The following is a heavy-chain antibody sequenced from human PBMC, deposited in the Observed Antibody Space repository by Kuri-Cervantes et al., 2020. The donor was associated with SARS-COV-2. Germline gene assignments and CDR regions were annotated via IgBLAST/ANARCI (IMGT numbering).Heavy chain of an antibody. Sequence: ASVKVSCKASGYTFTSYYMHWVRQLPGQGLEWMGIINPSGGSTSYPQKFQGRVTMTEDTSTNTAYMELSSLRTEDTAVYYCATEYHSNYRSRDSFDFWGQGTMVTVSS. J-gene: IGHJ3*01. CDR3: ATEYHSNYRSRDSFDF. CDR1: GYTFTSYY. V-gene: IGHV1-46*01. CDR2: INPSGGST. D-gene: IGHD4-11*01.